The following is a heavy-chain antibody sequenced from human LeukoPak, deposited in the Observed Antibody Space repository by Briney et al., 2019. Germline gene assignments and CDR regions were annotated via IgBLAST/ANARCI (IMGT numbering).Heavy chain of an antibody. D-gene: IGHD1-26*01. V-gene: IGHV3-23*01. CDR3: AKWPEGATPKFHY. CDR2: ISGSGGAT. Sequence: GGSLRLSCAASGFTFSSYAMSWVRQAPGKGLEWVSIISGSGGATYYPDSARGRFTISRDNSKSTVYLQMDSLRAEDTAVYYCAKWPEGATPKFHYWGQGTLVTVSS. J-gene: IGHJ4*02. CDR1: GFTFSSYA.